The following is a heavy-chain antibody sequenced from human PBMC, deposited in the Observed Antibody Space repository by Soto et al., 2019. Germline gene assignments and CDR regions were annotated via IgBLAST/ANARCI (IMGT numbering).Heavy chain of an antibody. Sequence: PGESLKISCKGSGYSFTSYWISWVRQMPGKGLEWMGRIDPSDSYTNYSPSFQGHVTISADKSISTAYLQWSSLKASDTAMYYCASTSPSSSWSHYYGMDVWGQGTTVTVSS. CDR2: IDPSDSYT. D-gene: IGHD6-13*01. CDR3: ASTSPSSSWSHYYGMDV. J-gene: IGHJ6*02. V-gene: IGHV5-10-1*01. CDR1: GYSFTSYW.